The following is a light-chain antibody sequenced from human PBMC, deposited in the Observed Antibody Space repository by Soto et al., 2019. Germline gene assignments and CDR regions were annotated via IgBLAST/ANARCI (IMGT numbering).Light chain of an antibody. J-gene: IGKJ5*01. CDR2: GAS. CDR3: QQYNNWPPIN. CDR1: QSVSSN. Sequence: EIVMTQSPATLSVSPVERATLSCRASQSVSSNLAWYQQKPGQAPRLLIYGASTRATGIPARFSGSGSGTEFTLTIRSLQSEDFAVYYCQQYNNWPPINCGQGKRRAIK. V-gene: IGKV3D-15*01.